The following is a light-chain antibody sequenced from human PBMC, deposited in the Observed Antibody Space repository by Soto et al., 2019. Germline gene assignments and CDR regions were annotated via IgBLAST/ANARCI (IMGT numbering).Light chain of an antibody. V-gene: IGLV1-47*03. CDR3: AKWDDSLRVYI. J-gene: IGLJ1*01. Sequence: QSVLPQPPSASGTPGQRVTISCSTTNSRSGSNYVYWYQQLPGAAPKLLIYRNDQRPSGVPDRYSASKSGTSASLAISGLWSEDEADYFCAKWDDSLRVYIFGSGTKLTVL. CDR2: RND. CDR1: NSRSGSNY.